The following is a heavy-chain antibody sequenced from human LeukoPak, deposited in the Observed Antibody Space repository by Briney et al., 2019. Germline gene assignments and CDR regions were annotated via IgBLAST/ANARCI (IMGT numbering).Heavy chain of an antibody. CDR1: GYSFTSYW. CDR2: IYPGDSDT. CDR3: VIYGSGSYFDY. V-gene: IGHV5-51*01. J-gene: IGHJ4*02. D-gene: IGHD3-10*01. Sequence: GESLKIYCKGSGYSFTSYWIGWVRQKPGKGLEWMGIIYPGDSDTKYSPPFEGQVTISADKSINTAYLQWSSLKASDTAMYYCVIYGSGSYFDYWGQGTLVIVSS.